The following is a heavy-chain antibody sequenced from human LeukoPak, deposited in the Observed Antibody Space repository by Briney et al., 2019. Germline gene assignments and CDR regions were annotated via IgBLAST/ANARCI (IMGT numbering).Heavy chain of an antibody. CDR2: IIPIFGTA. Sequence: SVKVSCKASGGTFSSYAISWVRQAPGQGLEWMGGIIPIFGTANYAQKFQGRVTITADESTSTAYMELSSLRSEDTAVYYCASETARPNAFDIWGQGTMVTVSS. CDR1: GGTFSSYA. D-gene: IGHD6-6*01. V-gene: IGHV1-69*01. CDR3: ASETARPNAFDI. J-gene: IGHJ3*02.